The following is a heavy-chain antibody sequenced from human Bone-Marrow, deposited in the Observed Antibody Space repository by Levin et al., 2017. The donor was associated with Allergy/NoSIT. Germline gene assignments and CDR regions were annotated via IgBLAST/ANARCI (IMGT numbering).Heavy chain of an antibody. D-gene: IGHD5-12*01. CDR2: IDPSESYT. CDR1: GYSFSSYW. V-gene: IGHV5-10-1*01. J-gene: IGHJ6*02. Sequence: KVSCKGSGYSFSSYWISWVRQMPGKGLEWMGRIDPSESYTDYSPSFQGHVTISADNSVTTVHLQWSSLKASDTAMYYCARVYSGSKWDYYYGMDVWGQGTTVTVSS. CDR3: ARVYSGSKWDYYYGMDV.